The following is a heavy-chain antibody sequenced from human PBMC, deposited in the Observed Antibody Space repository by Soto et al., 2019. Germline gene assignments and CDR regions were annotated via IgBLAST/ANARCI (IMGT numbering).Heavy chain of an antibody. D-gene: IGHD2-2*01. V-gene: IGHV4-4*02. Sequence: SETLSLTCAVSGGSISSSNWWSWVRQPPGKGLEWIGEIYHSGSTNYNPSLKSRVTISVDKSKNQFPLKLSSVTAADTAVYYCARGRRDCSSTSCYWIEFDPWGQGTLVTVSS. CDR2: IYHSGST. CDR1: GGSISSSNW. CDR3: ARGRRDCSSTSCYWIEFDP. J-gene: IGHJ5*02.